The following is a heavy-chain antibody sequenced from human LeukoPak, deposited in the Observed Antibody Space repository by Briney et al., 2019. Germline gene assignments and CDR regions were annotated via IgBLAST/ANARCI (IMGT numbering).Heavy chain of an antibody. V-gene: IGHV4-4*02. CDR3: ARGVYYYDSSGYYDPPFDL. CDR2: IYHSGST. D-gene: IGHD3-22*01. Sequence: SETLSLTCDVSGDSISGSNWWNWVRQPPGKGLEWIGGIYHSGSTNYNSSLKSRVTMSVDTSKNQFSLKLSSVTAADTAVYYCARGVYYYDSSGYYDPPFDLWGRGTLVTVSS. J-gene: IGHJ2*01. CDR1: GDSISGSNW.